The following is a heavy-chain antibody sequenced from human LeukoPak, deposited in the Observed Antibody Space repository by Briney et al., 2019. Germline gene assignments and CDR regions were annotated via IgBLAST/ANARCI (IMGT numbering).Heavy chain of an antibody. V-gene: IGHV3-30*04. CDR3: ARDGRDIVVVVAAMNYYYGMDV. CDR1: GFTFSSYA. CDR2: ISYDGSNK. D-gene: IGHD2-15*01. J-gene: IGHJ6*04. Sequence: GGSLRLSCAASGFTFSSYAMHWVRQAPGKGLEWVAVISYDGSNKYYADSVKGRFTISRDNSKNTLYLQMNSLRAEDTAVYYCARDGRDIVVVVAAMNYYYGMDVWGKGTTVTVSS.